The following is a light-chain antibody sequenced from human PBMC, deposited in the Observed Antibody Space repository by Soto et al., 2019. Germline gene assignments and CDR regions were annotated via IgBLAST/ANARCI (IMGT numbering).Light chain of an antibody. CDR2: DTS. J-gene: IGLJ2*01. V-gene: IGLV7-46*01. Sequence: QAVVTQEPSLTVSPGGTITLTCGSSTGAVTSGHYPYWFQQKPGQVPRPLIYDTSKTHSWTPARFSGSVLGGKAALTLSGSQAEDEAEYYCLLTYSGARAFCGGTKLTVL. CDR3: LLTYSGARA. CDR1: TGAVTSGHY.